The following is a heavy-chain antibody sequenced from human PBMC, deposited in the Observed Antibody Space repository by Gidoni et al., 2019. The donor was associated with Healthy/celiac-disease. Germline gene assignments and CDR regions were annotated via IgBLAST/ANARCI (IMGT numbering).Heavy chain of an antibody. CDR1: GGTFSSYA. D-gene: IGHD2-8*01. V-gene: IGHV1-69*04. J-gene: IGHJ4*02. CDR2: IIPILGIA. Sequence: QVQLVQSGAEVKKPGSAVKVSCQASGGTFSSYAISWVRKAPGQGLEWMGRIIPILGIANYAQKFQGRVTITADKSTSTAYMELSSLRSEDTAVYYCARDQSGTNCVSPRGYWGQGTLVTVSS. CDR3: ARDQSGTNCVSPRGY.